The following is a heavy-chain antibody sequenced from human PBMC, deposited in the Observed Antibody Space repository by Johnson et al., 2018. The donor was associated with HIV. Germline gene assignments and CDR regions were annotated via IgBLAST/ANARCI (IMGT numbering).Heavy chain of an antibody. CDR1: GFSFSTYG. D-gene: IGHD6-13*01. J-gene: IGHJ3*02. Sequence: QVQLVESGGDVVQPGRSLRLSCAASGFSFSTYGMHWVRQAPGKGLEWVAVISYDGSTKYYADSVKGRFTISRDNSKNTLFLQMHSLRAEDTALYYCAGGRGGYSDAFDIWGQGTMVTVSS. V-gene: IGHV3-30*19. CDR2: ISYDGSTK. CDR3: AGGRGGYSDAFDI.